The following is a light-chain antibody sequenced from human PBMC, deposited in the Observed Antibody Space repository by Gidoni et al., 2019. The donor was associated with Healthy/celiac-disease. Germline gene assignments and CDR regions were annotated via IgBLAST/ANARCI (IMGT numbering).Light chain of an antibody. Sequence: QPALTQPRSVSASPGPSVTISCTGTSSDVGGYNYVSWYQQHPGKAPKLMIYDVSKRPSGVPDRFSGSKSGNTASLTISGLQAEDEADYYCCSYAGSYHVVFGGGTKLTVL. CDR1: SSDVGGYNY. CDR3: CSYAGSYHVV. V-gene: IGLV2-11*01. CDR2: DVS. J-gene: IGLJ2*01.